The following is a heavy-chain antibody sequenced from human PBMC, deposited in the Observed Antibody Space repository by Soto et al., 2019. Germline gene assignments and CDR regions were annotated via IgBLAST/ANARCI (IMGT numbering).Heavy chain of an antibody. Sequence: QLQLQESGPGLVKPSETLSLTCTVSGGSFSSSTYYWGWIRQPPGKGLEWIGSMYSGGNTYYNPSLKSRVTVSVDTCKNHFSLKLTSVPAADTAMYYCARQPYDITGYYYGAWGQGTLVTVSS. V-gene: IGHV4-39*01. J-gene: IGHJ5*02. CDR2: MYSGGNT. D-gene: IGHD3-22*01. CDR3: ARQPYDITGYYYGA. CDR1: GGSFSSSTYY.